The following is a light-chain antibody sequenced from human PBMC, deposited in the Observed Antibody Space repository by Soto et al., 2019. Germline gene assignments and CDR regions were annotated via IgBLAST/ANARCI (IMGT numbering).Light chain of an antibody. J-gene: IGKJ1*01. V-gene: IGKV3-15*01. CDR3: QQYNNWPWT. CDR1: QSVSSN. CDR2: GAS. Sequence: EIVMTQSPATLSVSPGERATLSCRASQSVSSNLAWYQQKPGQAPRHLIYGASTRATGIPARLSGSGSGTEFTHTISRLQSEDFAVYYCQQYNNWPWTFGQGTKVEIK.